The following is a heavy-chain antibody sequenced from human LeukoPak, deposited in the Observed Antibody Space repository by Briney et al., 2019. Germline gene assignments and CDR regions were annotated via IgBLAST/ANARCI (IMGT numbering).Heavy chain of an antibody. Sequence: PGRSLRLSCAASGFTFSSYGMHWVRQAPGKGLEWVAVISYDGSNKYYADSVKGRFTISRDNSKNTLYLQMNSLRAEDTAVYYCAKGGYRSGRTADYWGQGTLVTVSS. D-gene: IGHD6-19*01. J-gene: IGHJ4*02. CDR3: AKGGYRSGRTADY. CDR2: ISYDGSNK. CDR1: GFTFSSYG. V-gene: IGHV3-30*18.